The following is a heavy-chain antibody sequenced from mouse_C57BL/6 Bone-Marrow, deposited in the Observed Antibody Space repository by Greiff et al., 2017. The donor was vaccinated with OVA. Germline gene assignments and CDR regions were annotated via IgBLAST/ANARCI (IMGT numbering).Heavy chain of an antibody. CDR1: GFTFSDYG. CDR2: ISNLAYST. CDR3: ARHEKEIYYDYDEGGWFAY. Sequence: EVKLVESGGGLVQPGGSLKLSCAASGFTFSDYGMAWVRQAPRKGPEWVAFISNLAYSTYYADTVTGRFTISRENAKNPLYLEMSSLRSEDTAMYYCARHEKEIYYDYDEGGWFAYWGQGTLVTVSA. J-gene: IGHJ3*01. D-gene: IGHD2-4*01. V-gene: IGHV5-15*01.